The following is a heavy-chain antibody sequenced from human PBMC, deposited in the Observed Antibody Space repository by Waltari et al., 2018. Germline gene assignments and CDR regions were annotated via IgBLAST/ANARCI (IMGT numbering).Heavy chain of an antibody. CDR1: GDSVTSSTAA. Sequence: QVQVQESGPGLVKPSQTLSVTCGISGDSVTSSTAAWNWTRQSPSRGLEWLGRTDYRSKWYTDYALSVKSRISINADTSKNQFSLLLKSLTPEDTGVYYCAREGSGWANWYFDVWGRGSLVTVSS. D-gene: IGHD6-19*01. CDR2: TDYRSKWYT. V-gene: IGHV6-1*01. CDR3: AREGSGWANWYFDV. J-gene: IGHJ2*01.